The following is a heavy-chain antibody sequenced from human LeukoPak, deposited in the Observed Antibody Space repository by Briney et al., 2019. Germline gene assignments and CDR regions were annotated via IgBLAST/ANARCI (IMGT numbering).Heavy chain of an antibody. CDR2: ISYDGSNK. V-gene: IGHV3-30*18. D-gene: IGHD6-19*01. CDR3: AKVSRAASVAGHFDY. CDR1: GFTFSSYG. Sequence: GRSLRLSCAASGFTFSSYGMHWVRQAPGKGLEWVAVISYDGSNKYYADSVKGRFTISRDNSKNTLYLQMNSLRAEDTAVYYCAKVSRAASVAGHFDYWGQGTLVTVSS. J-gene: IGHJ4*02.